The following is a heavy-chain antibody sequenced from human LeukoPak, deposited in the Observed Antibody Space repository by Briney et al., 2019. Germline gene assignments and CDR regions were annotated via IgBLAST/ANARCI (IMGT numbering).Heavy chain of an antibody. CDR2: IYYSGST. CDR1: GGSISSYY. D-gene: IGHD3-3*01. J-gene: IGHJ5*02. CDR3: ARSIFRYLDP. V-gene: IGHV4-59*01. Sequence: SETLSLTCTVSGGSISSYYWSWIRQPPGKGLEWIGYIYYSGSTNYNPSLKSRVTISVDTSKNQFSLKLSSVTAADTAVYYCARSIFRYLDPWGQGTLVTVSS.